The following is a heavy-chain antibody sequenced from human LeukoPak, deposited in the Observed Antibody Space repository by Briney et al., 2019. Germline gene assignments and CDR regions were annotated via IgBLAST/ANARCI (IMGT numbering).Heavy chain of an antibody. CDR2: ISSSSSYM. D-gene: IGHD3-22*01. CDR3: ARDYYDSSGYVYYYYGMDV. Sequence: TGGSLRLSCAASGFTFSSYSMTWVRQAPGKGLEWVSSISSSSSYMYYADSVKGRFTISRDNAKNSLYLQMNSLRAEDTAVYYCARDYYDSSGYVYYYYGMDVWGQGTTVTVSS. V-gene: IGHV3-21*01. CDR1: GFTFSSYS. J-gene: IGHJ6*02.